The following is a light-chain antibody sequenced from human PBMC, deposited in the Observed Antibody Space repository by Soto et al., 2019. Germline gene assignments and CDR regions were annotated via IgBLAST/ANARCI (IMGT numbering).Light chain of an antibody. CDR1: QGIRNY. Sequence: DIQMTQSPSSLSASVGDRVTITCRASQGIRNYLAWYQQKPGKVPKLLIYAASTLQSGVPSRFSGSGSGTEFTLTISSLQPDDFATYYCQQYNSYPWTFGQGTKVDIK. CDR3: QQYNSYPWT. CDR2: AAS. J-gene: IGKJ1*01. V-gene: IGKV1-27*01.